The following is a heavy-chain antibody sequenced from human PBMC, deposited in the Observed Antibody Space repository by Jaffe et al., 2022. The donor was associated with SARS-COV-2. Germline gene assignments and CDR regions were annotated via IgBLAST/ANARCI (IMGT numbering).Heavy chain of an antibody. V-gene: IGHV3-30-3*01. D-gene: IGHD3-3*01. CDR1: GFTFSSYA. CDR2: ISYDGSNK. J-gene: IGHJ4*02. Sequence: QVQLVESGGGVVQPGRSLRLSCAASGFTFSSYAMHWVRQAPGKGLEWVAVISYDGSNKYYADSVKGRFTISRDNSKNTLYLQMNSLRAEDTAVYYCARGAGGSGYHLFDYWGQGTLVTVSS. CDR3: ARGAGGSGYHLFDY.